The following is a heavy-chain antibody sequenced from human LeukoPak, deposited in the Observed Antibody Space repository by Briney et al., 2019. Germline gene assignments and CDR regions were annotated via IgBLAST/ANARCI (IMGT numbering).Heavy chain of an antibody. CDR2: IYYSGST. CDR1: GGSISSGGYY. V-gene: IGHV4-31*03. J-gene: IGHJ4*02. Sequence: PSETLSLTCTVSGGSISSGGYYWSWIRQHPGKGLEWIGYIYYSGSTYYNPSLKSRVTISVDTSKNQFSLKLSSVTAADTAVYYCARGLGDSSGYYYFHYFDYWGQGTLVTVSS. CDR3: ARGLGDSSGYYYFHYFDY. D-gene: IGHD3-22*01.